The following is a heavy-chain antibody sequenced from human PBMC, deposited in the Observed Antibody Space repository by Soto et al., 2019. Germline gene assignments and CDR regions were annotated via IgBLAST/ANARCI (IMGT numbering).Heavy chain of an antibody. J-gene: IGHJ6*02. V-gene: IGHV3-74*01. Sequence: EVQLVESGGGLVQPGGSLRLSCAASGFTFSSYWMHWVRQAPGKGLVWVSRINSDGSSTSYADSVKGRFTISRDNAKNTLYLQMNSLRAEDTAVYYCAREDDFWSGYYNYYYYGMDVWGQGTTVTVSS. CDR3: AREDDFWSGYYNYYYYGMDV. D-gene: IGHD3-3*01. CDR1: GFTFSSYW. CDR2: INSDGSST.